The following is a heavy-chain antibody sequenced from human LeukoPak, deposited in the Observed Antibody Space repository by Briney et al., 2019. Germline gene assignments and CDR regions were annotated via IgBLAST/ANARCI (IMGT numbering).Heavy chain of an antibody. CDR1: GFPFSSYG. V-gene: IGHV3-30*02. CDR3: AKVAYSGGWYFDY. Sequence: PGGSLRLSCAASGFPFSSYGMHCVRQAPGKGLEWVAFLRYDGSNKDYADSVKGRFTISRDNFKNTLYLQLSSLRLEDTAVYYCAKVAYSGGWYFDYWGQGTLVTVSS. J-gene: IGHJ4*02. D-gene: IGHD6-19*01. CDR2: LRYDGSNK.